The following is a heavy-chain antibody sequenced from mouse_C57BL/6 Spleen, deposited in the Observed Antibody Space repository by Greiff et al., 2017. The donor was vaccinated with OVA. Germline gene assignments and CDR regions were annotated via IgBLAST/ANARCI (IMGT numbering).Heavy chain of an antibody. V-gene: IGHV1-82*01. Sequence: VQLQESGPELVKPGASVKISCKASGYAFSSSWMNWVKQRPGKGLEWIGRIYPGDGDTNYNGKFKGKATLTADKSSSTAYMQLSSLTSEDSAVYFCARWEDNYWYFDVWGTGTTVTVSS. D-gene: IGHD4-1*01. J-gene: IGHJ1*03. CDR1: GYAFSSSW. CDR3: ARWEDNYWYFDV. CDR2: IYPGDGDT.